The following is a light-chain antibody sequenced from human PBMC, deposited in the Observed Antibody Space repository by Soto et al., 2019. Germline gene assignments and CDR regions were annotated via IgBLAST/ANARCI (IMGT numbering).Light chain of an antibody. J-gene: IGKJ5*01. CDR3: QQYGSSPIT. V-gene: IGKV3-20*01. Sequence: IVLTQSPCTLSLSPGERATLSCRASQSVSSRLAWYQQKPGQAPRLLISGASSRATGIPDRFSGSGSATDFTLTISRLEPEDFALYYCQQYGSSPITFGQGTRLEI. CDR1: QSVSSR. CDR2: GAS.